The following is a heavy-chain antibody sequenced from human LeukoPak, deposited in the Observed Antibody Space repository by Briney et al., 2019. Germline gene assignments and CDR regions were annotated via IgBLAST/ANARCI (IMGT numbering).Heavy chain of an antibody. V-gene: IGHV3-43D*03. Sequence: GGSLRLSCAASGFTFDDYAMHWVRQAPGKGLEWVSLISWHGGSTSYADSVKGRFTISRDKSKNTLYLEMSSLRAEDTAIYFCAKDPGGDVEGNWGQGTLVTVSS. CDR3: AKDPGGDVEGN. J-gene: IGHJ4*02. CDR1: GFTFDDYA. D-gene: IGHD2-21*02. CDR2: ISWHGGST.